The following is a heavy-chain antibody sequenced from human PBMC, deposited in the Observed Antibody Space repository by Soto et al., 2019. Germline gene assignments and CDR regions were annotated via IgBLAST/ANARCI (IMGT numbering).Heavy chain of an antibody. CDR2: INHSGST. V-gene: IGHV4-34*01. CDR3: ARAPRGYGSGSYYNRRPFGKR. J-gene: IGHJ4*02. Sequence: SETLSLTCAVYGGSFSGYYWSWIRQPPGKGLEWIGEINHSGSTNYNPSLKIRVTISVDTSKNQFSLKLSSVTAADTAVYYCARAPRGYGSGSYYNRRPFGKRWGQGTLVTVSS. CDR1: GGSFSGYY. D-gene: IGHD3-10*01.